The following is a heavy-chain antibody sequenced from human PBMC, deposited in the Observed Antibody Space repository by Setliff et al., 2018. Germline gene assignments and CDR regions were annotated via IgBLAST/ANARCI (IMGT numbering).Heavy chain of an antibody. V-gene: IGHV1-18*01. J-gene: IGHJ4*02. D-gene: IGHD2-21*01. CDR3: ATEKFPGDWGDY. Sequence: ASVKVSCKASGYTFTSYGISWVRQAPGQGLEWMGWISAYNGKTKYARKFQGRVTMTTDTSTRTAYMEVTSLRSDDTAVYYCATEKFPGDWGDYWGQGTLVTVSS. CDR2: ISAYNGKT. CDR1: GYTFTSYG.